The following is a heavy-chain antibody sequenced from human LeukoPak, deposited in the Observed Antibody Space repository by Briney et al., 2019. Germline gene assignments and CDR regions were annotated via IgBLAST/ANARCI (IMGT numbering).Heavy chain of an antibody. D-gene: IGHD1-26*01. CDR1: GGSISSYY. CDR2: IYYSGST. V-gene: IGHV4-59*01. Sequence: SETLSLTXTVSGGSISSYYWSWIRQPPGKGLEWVGYIYYSGSTNYNPSLKSRVTISIDTSKNQFSLKLSSVTAADTAVYYCARVSVGVLYFDYWGQGTLVTVSS. J-gene: IGHJ4*02. CDR3: ARVSVGVLYFDY.